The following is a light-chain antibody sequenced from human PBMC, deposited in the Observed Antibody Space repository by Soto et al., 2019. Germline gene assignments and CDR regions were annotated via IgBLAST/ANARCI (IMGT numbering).Light chain of an antibody. V-gene: IGLV1-44*01. CDR2: SNN. J-gene: IGLJ1*01. Sequence: QSVLTQPPSASGSPGQRVTISCSGSSSNIGSNAVNWYQQLPGTAPTLLIYSNNERPSGVPDRFPGSKSGTSASLAISGLQSEDAADYYCAAWDDSLNGYVFGTGTKVTVL. CDR1: SSNIGSNA. CDR3: AAWDDSLNGYV.